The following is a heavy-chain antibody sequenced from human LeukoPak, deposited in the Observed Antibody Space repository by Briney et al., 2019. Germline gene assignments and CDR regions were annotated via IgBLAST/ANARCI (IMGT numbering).Heavy chain of an antibody. CDR3: ARVTRPLHDSSGYYNHPIDY. CDR1: GFTFSSYS. D-gene: IGHD3-22*01. Sequence: GGSLRLSCAASGFTFSSYSMNWVRQAPGKGLEWVSSISSSSSYIYYADSVKGRFTISRDNAKNSLYLQMNSLRAEDTAVYYCARVTRPLHDSSGYYNHPIDYWGQGTLVTVSS. CDR2: ISSSSSYI. J-gene: IGHJ4*02. V-gene: IGHV3-21*01.